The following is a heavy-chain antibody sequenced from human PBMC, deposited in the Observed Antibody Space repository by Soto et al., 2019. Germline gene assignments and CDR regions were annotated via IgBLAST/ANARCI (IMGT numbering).Heavy chain of an antibody. CDR1: GYTFTSYG. CDR2: ISAYNGNT. V-gene: IGHV1-18*04. Sequence: GASVKVSCKASGYTFTSYGISWVRQAPGQGLEWMGWISAYNGNTNYAQKLQGRVTMTTDTSTSTAYMELRSLRSDDTAVYYCARDPQLWFGEFDMTYYYYGMDVWGQGTTVTVSS. J-gene: IGHJ6*02. CDR3: ARDPQLWFGEFDMTYYYYGMDV. D-gene: IGHD3-10*01.